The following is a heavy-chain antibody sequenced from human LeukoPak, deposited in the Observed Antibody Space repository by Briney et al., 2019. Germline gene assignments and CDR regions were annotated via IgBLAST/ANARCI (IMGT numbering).Heavy chain of an antibody. Sequence: ASVKVSCKASGYTFTSYYMHWVRQAPGQGLEWMGIINPSGGSTSYAQKFQGRVTTTRDMSTSTVYMELSSLRSEDTAVYYCARDQSIDDRAFDYWGQGTLVTVSS. V-gene: IGHV1-46*01. D-gene: IGHD1-1*01. CDR1: GYTFTSYY. CDR2: INPSGGST. J-gene: IGHJ4*02. CDR3: ARDQSIDDRAFDY.